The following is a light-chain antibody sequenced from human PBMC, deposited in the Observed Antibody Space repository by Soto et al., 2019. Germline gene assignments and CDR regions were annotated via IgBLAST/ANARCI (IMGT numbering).Light chain of an antibody. Sequence: QSALTQPPSASGSPGQSVTISCTGTKNDIGVYDFVSWYQHHPGKAPRLIIYEVVQRPSGVPDRFSGSKSGNTASLTVSGLQAADEAEYFCKSYAGSNTYVFGIGTKVTVL. CDR3: KSYAGSNTYV. CDR2: EVV. J-gene: IGLJ1*01. V-gene: IGLV2-8*01. CDR1: KNDIGVYDF.